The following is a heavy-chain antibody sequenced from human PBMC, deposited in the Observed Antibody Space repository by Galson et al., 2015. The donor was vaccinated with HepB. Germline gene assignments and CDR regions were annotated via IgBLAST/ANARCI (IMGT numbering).Heavy chain of an antibody. CDR2: ISYDGSNK. D-gene: IGHD3-22*01. Sequence: SLRLSCAASGFTFSSYAMHWVRQAPGKGLEWVAVISYDGSNKYYADSVKGRFTISRDNSKNTLYLQMNSLRAEDTAVYYCARDSDYDSSGYQYYFDYWGQGTLVTVSS. CDR3: ARDSDYDSSGYQYYFDY. CDR1: GFTFSSYA. J-gene: IGHJ4*02. V-gene: IGHV3-30-3*01.